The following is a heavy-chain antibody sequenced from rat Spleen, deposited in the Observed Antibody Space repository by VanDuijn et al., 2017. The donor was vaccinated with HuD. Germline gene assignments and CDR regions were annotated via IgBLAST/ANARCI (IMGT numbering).Heavy chain of an antibody. CDR3: ATQDVYFGLWDYVMDA. D-gene: IGHD1-6*01. V-gene: IGHV5-31*01. Sequence: EVQLVESGGGLVQPGRSLKLSCVASGFAFNNYWMAWIRQAPGKGLEWIASIINTGDSTYYPDSVRGRFTISRDNTKSTLYLHMDSLRSEDTASYYCATQDVYFGLWDYVMDAWGQGASVTVSS. J-gene: IGHJ4*01. CDR2: IINTGDST. CDR1: GFAFNNYW.